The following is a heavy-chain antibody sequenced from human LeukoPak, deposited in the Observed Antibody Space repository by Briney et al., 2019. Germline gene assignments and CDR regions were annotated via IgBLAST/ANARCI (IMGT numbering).Heavy chain of an antibody. CDR2: IIPILGIA. Sequence: SVKVSCKASGGTFSSYAISWVRQAPGQGLEWMGRIIPILGIANYAQKFQGRVTITADESTSTAYMELSSLRSEDTAVYYCAREARRLLRYFDWPPFDPWGQGTLVTVSS. D-gene: IGHD3-9*01. CDR3: AREARRLLRYFDWPPFDP. CDR1: GGTFSSYA. J-gene: IGHJ5*02. V-gene: IGHV1-69*04.